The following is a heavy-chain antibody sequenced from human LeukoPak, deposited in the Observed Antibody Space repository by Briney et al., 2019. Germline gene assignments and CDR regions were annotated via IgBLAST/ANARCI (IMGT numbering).Heavy chain of an antibody. J-gene: IGHJ4*02. CDR1: GYSISSGYY. V-gene: IGHV4-38-2*01. CDR3: ARVATTTNPPQRPFDY. D-gene: IGHD5-12*01. CDR2: IYYSGST. Sequence: SETLSLTCAVSGYSISSGYYWGWVRQPPGRGLEWIGSIYYSGSTYYNPSLKSRVTISVDTSKNQFSLKLSSVTAADTAVYYCARVATTTNPPQRPFDYWGQGTLVTVSS.